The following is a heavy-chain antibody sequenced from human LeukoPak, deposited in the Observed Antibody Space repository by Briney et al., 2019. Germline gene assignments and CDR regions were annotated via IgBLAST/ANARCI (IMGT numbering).Heavy chain of an antibody. CDR3: ARPASRGVGRYFDL. CDR1: GFTFSNYA. V-gene: IGHV3-23*01. D-gene: IGHD3-10*01. Sequence: GGSLRLSCAASGFTFSNYAMSWVRQAPGKGLEWVSALSGSGDNTYYADSVKGRLTISRDNSKNTLYLQMNSLRVEDTALYYCARPASRGVGRYFDLWGRGTLVTVSS. CDR2: LSGSGDNT. J-gene: IGHJ2*01.